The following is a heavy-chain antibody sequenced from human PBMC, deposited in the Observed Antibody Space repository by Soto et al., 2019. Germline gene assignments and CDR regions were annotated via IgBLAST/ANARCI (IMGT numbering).Heavy chain of an antibody. CDR1: GYSFTAKW. Sequence: RGESLKNSCQAFGYSFTAKWIGWVRQMPGKGLEWMGIIYPDDSDTRYSPSFQGQVTISADKSIRTAYLQWSSLEASDTAIYYCARYWHSYSSNYYYGLDVWGQGTTVTVSS. V-gene: IGHV5-51*01. D-gene: IGHD5-18*01. J-gene: IGHJ6*02. CDR3: ARYWHSYSSNYYYGLDV. CDR2: IYPDDSDT.